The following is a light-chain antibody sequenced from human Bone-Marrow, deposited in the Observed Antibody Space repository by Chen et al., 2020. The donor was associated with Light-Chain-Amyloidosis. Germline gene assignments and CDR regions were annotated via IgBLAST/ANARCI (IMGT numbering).Light chain of an antibody. CDR1: NIGSTS. V-gene: IGLV3-21*02. CDR2: DDS. CDR3: QVWDRGSDRPV. Sequence: SYVLTQPSSVSVAPGQTATIACGGNNIGSTSVHWYQQTPGQAPLLVVYDDSDRPSGIPERLSGSNSGNTATLTLSMVEAGDEADYYCQVWDRGSDRPVFGRWTKLTVL. J-gene: IGLJ3*02.